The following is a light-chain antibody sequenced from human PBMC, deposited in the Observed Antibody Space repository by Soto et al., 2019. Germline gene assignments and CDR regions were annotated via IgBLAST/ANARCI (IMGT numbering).Light chain of an antibody. J-gene: IGKJ3*01. CDR3: QQRSNFT. V-gene: IGKV3-11*01. CDR2: DAS. Sequence: IVLTQSPATLSLSPGERATLSCRASQNVSSYLAWYQQKPGQAPRLLIYDASNRATGIPARFSGSGSGTDFTLTISSLEPEDFAVYYCQQRSNFTFGPGTKVDIK. CDR1: QNVSSY.